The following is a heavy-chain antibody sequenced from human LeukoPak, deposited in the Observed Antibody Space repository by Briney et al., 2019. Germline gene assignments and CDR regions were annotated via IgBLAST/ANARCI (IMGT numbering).Heavy chain of an antibody. CDR1: GFTLSNSA. D-gene: IGHD6-13*01. CDR2: ISGSGGST. Sequence: GGSLRLSCAASGFTLSNSAMSWVRQAPGKGLEWVSAISGSGGSTYYADSVKGRFTISRDNSKNTLYLQMNSLRAEDTAVYYCAKSHQGRYSSSWYGVFDIWGQGTMVTVSS. J-gene: IGHJ3*02. CDR3: AKSHQGRYSSSWYGVFDI. V-gene: IGHV3-23*01.